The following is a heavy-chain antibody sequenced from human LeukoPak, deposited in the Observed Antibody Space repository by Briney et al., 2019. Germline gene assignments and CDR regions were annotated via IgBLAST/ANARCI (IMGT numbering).Heavy chain of an antibody. CDR3: AREGIVVRGPYYFDY. CDR2: IRYDGSNK. D-gene: IGHD3-10*01. V-gene: IGHV3-30*02. CDR1: GFSFSNYG. J-gene: IGHJ4*02. Sequence: GGSLRLSCVASGFSFSNYGMHWVRQAPGKGLELVAFIRYDGSNKYYVDSVKGRFTISRDNSKNTLYLQMNSLRAEDTAIYYCAREGIVVRGPYYFDYWGQGTLVTVSS.